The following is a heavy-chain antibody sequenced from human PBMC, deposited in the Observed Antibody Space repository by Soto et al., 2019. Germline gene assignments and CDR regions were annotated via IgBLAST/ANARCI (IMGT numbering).Heavy chain of an antibody. V-gene: IGHV4-34*01. D-gene: IGHD5-12*01. CDR2: INHSGST. J-gene: IGHJ6*04. CDR1: GGSFSGYY. CDR3: ARGQLGVATHSLDV. Sequence: ETLSLTCAVYGGSFSGYYWSWIRQPPGKGLEWIGEINHSGSTNYNPSLKSRVTISVDTSKNQFSLKLSSVTAADTAVYYCARGQLGVATHSLDVWGKGTTVTVSS.